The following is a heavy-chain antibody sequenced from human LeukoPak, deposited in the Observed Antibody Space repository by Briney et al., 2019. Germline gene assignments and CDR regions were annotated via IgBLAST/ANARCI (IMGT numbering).Heavy chain of an antibody. CDR3: ARGPTITLPHVTNDY. D-gene: IGHD3-3*01. Sequence: SETLSLTCAVYGESFGGYYWSWIRQPPGKGLEWIGEINHSGRTSYNPPLKSRVTISVDTSKKQFSLTLTNVTAADTAVYYCARGPTITLPHVTNDYWGQGTMVTV. J-gene: IGHJ4*02. CDR1: GESFGGYY. CDR2: INHSGRT. V-gene: IGHV4-34*01.